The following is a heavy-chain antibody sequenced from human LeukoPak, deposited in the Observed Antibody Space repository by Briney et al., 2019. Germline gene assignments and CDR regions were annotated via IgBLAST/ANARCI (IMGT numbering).Heavy chain of an antibody. V-gene: IGHV3-30*19. CDR3: ARDMTATIPYPTGHVDY. D-gene: IGHD5-12*01. CDR1: AFTFSSYG. CDR2: ISYDGSNK. J-gene: IGHJ4*02. Sequence: GGSLRLSCAASAFTFSSYGMHWVRQAPGKGLEWVAVISYDGSNKYYADSVEGRFTISRDNSKNTLYLQMNSLRAEDTAVYYCARDMTATIPYPTGHVDYWGQGTLVTVSS.